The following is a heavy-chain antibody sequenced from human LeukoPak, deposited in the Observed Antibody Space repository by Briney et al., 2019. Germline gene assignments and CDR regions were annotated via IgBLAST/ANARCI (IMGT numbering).Heavy chain of an antibody. V-gene: IGHV4-34*01. Sequence: SETLSLTCAVYGGSFSGYYWSWIRQPPGKGLEWIGEINHRGSTNYNPSLKGRVTVSLDTSKNQFSLKLSSVTAADTAVYYCASAAGPFDNWGQGTLVTVSS. CDR3: ASAAGPFDN. CDR1: GGSFSGYY. CDR2: INHRGST. D-gene: IGHD6-13*01. J-gene: IGHJ4*02.